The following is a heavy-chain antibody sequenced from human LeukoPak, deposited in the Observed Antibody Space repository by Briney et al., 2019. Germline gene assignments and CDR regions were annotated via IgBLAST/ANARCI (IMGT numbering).Heavy chain of an antibody. CDR1: GGSISSYD. J-gene: IGHJ6*03. CDR2: IDISGSS. D-gene: IGHD2-21*01. CDR3: ARDRDVTGPYYYYMDV. Sequence: PSETLSLTCTVSGGSISSYDWSWIRQPAGKGLEWIGRIDISGSSEYNPSLKGRLTMSVDTSKNQFSLKLSSVTAADTAVYYCARDRDVTGPYYYYMDVWGKGTTVTISS. V-gene: IGHV4-4*07.